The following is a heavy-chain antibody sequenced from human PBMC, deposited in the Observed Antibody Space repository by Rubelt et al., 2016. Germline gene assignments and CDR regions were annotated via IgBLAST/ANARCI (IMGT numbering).Heavy chain of an antibody. CDR3: ATPRYCSSTSCYRERHAFDI. Sequence: QVQLQQWGAGLLKPSETLSLTCAVYGGSFSGYYWSWIRQPPGKGLEWIGEITHSGITNYNPSLKSRLTIAVGWSKNQFSLSLSSVAVADTAVDYCATPRYCSSTSCYRERHAFDIWGQGTMVTVSS. CDR1: GGSFSGYY. V-gene: IGHV4-34*01. CDR2: ITHSGIT. D-gene: IGHD2-2*01. J-gene: IGHJ3*02.